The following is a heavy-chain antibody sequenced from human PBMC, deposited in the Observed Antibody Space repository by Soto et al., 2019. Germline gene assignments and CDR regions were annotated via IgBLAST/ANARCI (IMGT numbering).Heavy chain of an antibody. V-gene: IGHV1-69*01. D-gene: IGHD6-19*01. Sequence: QVQLVQSGAEVKKPGSSVKVSCKASGGTFSSYAISWVRQARGQGLEWMGGIIPIFGTANYAQKFQGRVTITADESTSTAYMELSSPRSEDTAVYYCARGIAVAGTDYYYYGMDVWGQGTTVTVSS. CDR1: GGTFSSYA. CDR2: IIPIFGTA. CDR3: ARGIAVAGTDYYYYGMDV. J-gene: IGHJ6*02.